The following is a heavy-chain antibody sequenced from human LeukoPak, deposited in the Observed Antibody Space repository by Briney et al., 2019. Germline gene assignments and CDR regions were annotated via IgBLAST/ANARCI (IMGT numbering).Heavy chain of an antibody. V-gene: IGHV3-66*01. CDR3: ARDPGGVSGRFDP. CDR2: IFSGGST. D-gene: IGHD3-10*01. J-gene: IGHJ5*02. CDR1: GFTVSSKY. Sequence: GGSLRLSCAASGFTVSSKYMSWVRQAPGKGLKWVSVIFSGGSTYYADSVKGRFTISRDNSKNTLYLQMNSLRAEDTAVYYCARDPGGVSGRFDPWGQGTLVTVSS.